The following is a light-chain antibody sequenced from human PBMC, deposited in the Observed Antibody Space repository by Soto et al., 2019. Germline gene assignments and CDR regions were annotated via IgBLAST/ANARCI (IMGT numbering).Light chain of an antibody. CDR3: LQHNTYPWT. Sequence: DIQMTQSPSSLSASVGYRFTITCRASQAIRNDLGWYQQKPGKAPKRLIYAASSLDSEVPLRFSGSGSGTEFALTISSLQPEDFATYYCLQHNTYPWTFGQGTTVDIK. CDR1: QAIRND. J-gene: IGKJ1*01. V-gene: IGKV1-17*01. CDR2: AAS.